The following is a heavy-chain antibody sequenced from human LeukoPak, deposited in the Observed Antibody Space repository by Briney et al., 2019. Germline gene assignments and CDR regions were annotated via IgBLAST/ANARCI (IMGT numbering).Heavy chain of an antibody. CDR2: IIPIFSTA. V-gene: IGHV1-69*13. CDR1: GYIFSSYG. J-gene: IGHJ4*02. Sequence: SVKVSCKTSGYIFSSYGVSWVRQAPGQGVEWMGGIIPIFSTADYAQKFQGRVTITADESTSTAYMELSSLRSEDTAVFYCARTPLRPAATTPRQLDYWGQGTLVTVSS. D-gene: IGHD5-12*01. CDR3: ARTPLRPAATTPRQLDY.